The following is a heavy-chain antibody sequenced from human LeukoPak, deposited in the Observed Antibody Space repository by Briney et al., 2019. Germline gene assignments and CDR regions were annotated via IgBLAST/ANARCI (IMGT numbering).Heavy chain of an antibody. Sequence: SQTLSLTCTVSGGSISSGGYYWSWIRQHPGKGLEWIGYIYYSGSTYYNPSLKSRVTISVDTSKNQFSLKLSSVTAADTAVYYCARVVRDYYDSSGLRGAFDIWGQGTMVTVSS. CDR2: IYYSGST. CDR3: ARVVRDYYDSSGLRGAFDI. CDR1: GGSISSGGYY. V-gene: IGHV4-31*03. D-gene: IGHD3-22*01. J-gene: IGHJ3*02.